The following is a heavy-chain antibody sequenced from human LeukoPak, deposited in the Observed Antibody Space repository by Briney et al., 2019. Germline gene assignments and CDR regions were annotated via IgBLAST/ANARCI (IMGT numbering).Heavy chain of an antibody. J-gene: IGHJ4*02. CDR3: ARHIVGSTFDY. Sequence: PSETLSLTCTVSGYSISSGYYWSWIRQPPGKGLEWIGYIYYSENTNYNPSLKSRVTISLDTSKNQFSLKLSSVTAADTAVYYCARHIVGSTFDYWGQGTLVTVSS. V-gene: IGHV4-59*08. D-gene: IGHD1-26*01. CDR2: IYYSENT. CDR1: GYSISSGYY.